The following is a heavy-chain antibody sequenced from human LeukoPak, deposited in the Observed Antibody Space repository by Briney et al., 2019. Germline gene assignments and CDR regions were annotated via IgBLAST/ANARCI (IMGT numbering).Heavy chain of an antibody. V-gene: IGHV4-39*07. CDR1: GGSISSSSYY. CDR3: ARESPGWNNWFDP. CDR2: IYYSGST. Sequence: SETLSLTCTVSGGSISSSSYYWGWIRQPPGKGLEWIGTIYYSGSTYDNPSLKSRVTISVDTSKNQFSLKLSSVTAADTAVYYCARESPGWNNWFDPWGQGTLVTVSS. D-gene: IGHD2-15*01. J-gene: IGHJ5*02.